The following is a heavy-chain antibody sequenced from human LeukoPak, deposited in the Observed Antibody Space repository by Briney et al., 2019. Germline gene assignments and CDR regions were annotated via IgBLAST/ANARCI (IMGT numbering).Heavy chain of an antibody. Sequence: PGGSLSLSCTTSGFIFGDYGINWFRQAPGKGLEWVGFIRDKAYSGTTDYAASVKGRFTISRDDSKSVAYLQMSSLKGEDTGVYYCSRDYGSGSYRFDYWGQGTLVTVSS. J-gene: IGHJ4*02. CDR3: SRDYGSGSYRFDY. D-gene: IGHD3-10*01. V-gene: IGHV3-49*03. CDR2: IRDKAYSGTT. CDR1: GFIFGDYG.